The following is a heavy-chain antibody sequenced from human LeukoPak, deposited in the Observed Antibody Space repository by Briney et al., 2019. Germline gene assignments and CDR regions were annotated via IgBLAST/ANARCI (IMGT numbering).Heavy chain of an antibody. J-gene: IGHJ3*02. D-gene: IGHD3-16*01. Sequence: ASVKVSCKASGGTFSSYAISWVRQAPGQGLEWMGRIIPIFGTANYAQKFQGRVTITTDESTSTAYMELSSLRSEDTAVYYCARVWARLESTNAFDICGQGTMVTVSS. CDR1: GGTFSSYA. CDR3: ARVWARLESTNAFDI. CDR2: IIPIFGTA. V-gene: IGHV1-69*05.